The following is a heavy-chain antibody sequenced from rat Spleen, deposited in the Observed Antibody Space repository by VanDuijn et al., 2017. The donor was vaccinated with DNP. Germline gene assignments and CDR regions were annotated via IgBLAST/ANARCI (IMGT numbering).Heavy chain of an antibody. CDR1: GFSLTSYH. V-gene: IGHV2-30*01. J-gene: IGHJ2*01. CDR3: VRDPYNAGFDY. Sequence: QVQLKESGPGLVQPSQTLSLACTVSGFSLTSYHVHWVRQPSGKGLEWMGVIWSGGSTDYNSPLKSRLSISRDTAKSQVFLKMDSLETEDSATYYCVRDPYNAGFDYWGQGVMVTVSS. CDR2: IWSGGST. D-gene: IGHD4-3*01.